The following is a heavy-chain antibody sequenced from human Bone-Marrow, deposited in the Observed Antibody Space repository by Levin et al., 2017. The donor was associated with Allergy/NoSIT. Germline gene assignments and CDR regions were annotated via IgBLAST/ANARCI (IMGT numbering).Heavy chain of an antibody. V-gene: IGHV3-21*01. J-gene: IGHJ6*02. D-gene: IGHD3-16*01. CDR3: AREVRGDYYYGMDV. CDR1: GFTFSSYS. Sequence: GGSLRLSCAASGFTFSSYSMNWVRQAPGKGLEWVSSISSSSSYIYYADSVKGRFTISRDNAKNSLYLQMNSLRAEDTAVYYCAREVRGDYYYGMDVWGQGTTVTVSS. CDR2: ISSSSSYI.